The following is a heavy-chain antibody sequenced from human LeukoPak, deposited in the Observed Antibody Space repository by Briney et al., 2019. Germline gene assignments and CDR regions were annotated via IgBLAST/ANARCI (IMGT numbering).Heavy chain of an antibody. CDR2: IIPIFGTA. Sequence: SVKVSFKASGGTFNSYAISWVRQAPGQGLEWMGGIIPIFGTANYAQKFQGRVTITADESTSTAYMELSSLRSEDTAVYYCARVGELGMRGRWGQGTLVTVSS. J-gene: IGHJ4*02. CDR1: GGTFNSYA. V-gene: IGHV1-69*01. CDR3: ARVGELGMRGR. D-gene: IGHD7-27*01.